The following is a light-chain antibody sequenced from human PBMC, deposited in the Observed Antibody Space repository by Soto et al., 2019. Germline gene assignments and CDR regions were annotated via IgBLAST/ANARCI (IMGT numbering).Light chain of an antibody. Sequence: QSVLTQPPSTSGTPGQRVAISWSGTSSNIGSHTVNWYQQLPGTAPKLLIYGDDQRPSGVPDRFSGSKSGTSASLAISGLQPEDEVDYYCASWDDRLNGPVFGGGTKLTAL. CDR2: GDD. CDR1: SSNIGSHT. J-gene: IGLJ3*02. V-gene: IGLV1-44*01. CDR3: ASWDDRLNGPV.